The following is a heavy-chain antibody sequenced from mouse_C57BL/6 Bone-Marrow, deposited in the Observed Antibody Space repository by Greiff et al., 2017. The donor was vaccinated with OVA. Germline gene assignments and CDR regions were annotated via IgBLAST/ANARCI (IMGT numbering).Heavy chain of an antibody. D-gene: IGHD1-1*01. V-gene: IGHV5-4*03. J-gene: IGHJ2*01. CDR1: GFTFSSYA. Sequence: EVKVEESGGGLVKPGGSLKLSCAASGFTFSSYAMSWVRQTPEKRLEWVATISDGGSYTYYPDNVKGRFTISRDNAKNNLYLQMSHLKSEDTAMYYCARPSYGSSFLDYWGQGTTLTVSS. CDR3: ARPSYGSSFLDY. CDR2: ISDGGSYT.